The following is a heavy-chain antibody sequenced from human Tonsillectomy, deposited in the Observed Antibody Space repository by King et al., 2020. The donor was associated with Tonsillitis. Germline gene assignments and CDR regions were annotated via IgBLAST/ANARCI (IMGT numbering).Heavy chain of an antibody. V-gene: IGHV5-51*01. J-gene: IGHJ4*02. CDR3: ARQMYGVVIGFNH. Sequence: VQLVESGAEVKKPGESLKISCKGSGYTFARFPIGWVRQIPGKGLEWIGIISPDDSNIRYSPSFQGQVTISADKSISTAYLQWSSLKASDTAMYYCARQMYGVVIGFNHWGQGTLVAVSS. D-gene: IGHD3-3*01. CDR1: GYTFARFP. CDR2: ISPDDSNI.